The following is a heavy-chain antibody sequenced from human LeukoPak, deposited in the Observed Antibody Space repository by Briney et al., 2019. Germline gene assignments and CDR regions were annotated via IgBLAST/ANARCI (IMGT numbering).Heavy chain of an antibody. Sequence: ASVKVSCKASGYTFTSYAMNWVRQAPGQGLEWMGWINTNTGNPTYAQGFTGRFVFSLDTSVSTAYLQISSLKAEDTAVYYCARVPHGSGSYYPDYWGQGTLVTVSS. CDR1: GYTFTSYA. CDR2: INTNTGNP. CDR3: ARVPHGSGSYYPDY. D-gene: IGHD3-10*01. V-gene: IGHV7-4-1*02. J-gene: IGHJ4*02.